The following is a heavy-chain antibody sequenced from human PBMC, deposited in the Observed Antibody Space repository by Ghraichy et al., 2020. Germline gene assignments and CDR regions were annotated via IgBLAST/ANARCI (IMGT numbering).Heavy chain of an antibody. V-gene: IGHV3-66*01. CDR1: GFTVSSNY. CDR3: AISSGYSAYGMDV. Sequence: GGSLRLSCAASGFTVSSNYMSWVRQAPGKGLEWVSVIYSGGSTYYADSVKGRFTISRDNSKNTLYLQMNSLRAEDTAVYYCAISSGYSAYGMDVRDQGTTVTVSS. D-gene: IGHD3-22*01. J-gene: IGHJ6*02. CDR2: IYSGGST.